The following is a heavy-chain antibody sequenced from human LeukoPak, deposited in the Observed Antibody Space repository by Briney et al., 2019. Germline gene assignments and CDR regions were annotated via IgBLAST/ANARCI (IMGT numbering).Heavy chain of an antibody. CDR2: IYYSGST. CDR3: ARSRGYSYAQDP. J-gene: IGHJ5*02. Sequence: GSLRLSCAASGFTFSSYAMSWVRQAPGKGLEWIGYIYYSGSTNYNPSLKSRVTISVDTSKNQLSLRLNSVTAADTAVYYCARSRGYSYAQDPWGQGALVTVSS. CDR1: GFTFSSYA. D-gene: IGHD5-18*01. V-gene: IGHV4-59*12.